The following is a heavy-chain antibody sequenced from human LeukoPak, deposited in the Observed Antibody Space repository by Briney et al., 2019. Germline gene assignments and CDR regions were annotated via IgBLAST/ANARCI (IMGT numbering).Heavy chain of an antibody. CDR3: AREGRDADPRVSDY. J-gene: IGHJ4*02. Sequence: SETLSLTCAVYGGSFSGYYWSWIRQPPGKGLEWIGEINHSGSTNYNPSLKSRVTISVDTSKNQFSLNLSSVTAADTAVYYCAREGRDADPRVSDYWGQGTLVTVSS. CDR1: GGSFSGYY. V-gene: IGHV4-34*01. D-gene: IGHD6-6*01. CDR2: INHSGST.